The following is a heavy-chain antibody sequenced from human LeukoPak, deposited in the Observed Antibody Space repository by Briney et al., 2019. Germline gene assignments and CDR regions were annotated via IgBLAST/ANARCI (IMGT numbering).Heavy chain of an antibody. CDR3: AREYGSGTFD. CDR2: IYNGGAT. D-gene: IGHD2-2*01. CDR1: GFIVSNYY. V-gene: IGHV3-53*01. Sequence: GGSLRLSCAASGFIVSNYYMNWVRQAPGKGLECVSVIYNGGATYYADSVKGRFTISRDNSKNTLYLQMNSLRAEDTAVYFCAREYGSGTFDWGQGTLVPVSS. J-gene: IGHJ4*02.